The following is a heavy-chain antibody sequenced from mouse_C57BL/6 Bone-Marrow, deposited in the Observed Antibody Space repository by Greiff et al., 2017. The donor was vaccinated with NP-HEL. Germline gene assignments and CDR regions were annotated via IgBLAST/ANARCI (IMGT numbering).Heavy chain of an antibody. CDR1: GFNIKDDY. CDR3: TTRVTTVVAKVGY. V-gene: IGHV14-4*01. D-gene: IGHD1-1*01. J-gene: IGHJ2*01. Sequence: EVQLVESGAELVRPGASVKLSCTASGFNIKDDYMHWVKQRPEQGLEWIGWIDPENGDTEYASKFQGKATITADTSSNTAYLQLSSLTSEDTAVYYCTTRVTTVVAKVGYWGQGTTLTVSS. CDR2: IDPENGDT.